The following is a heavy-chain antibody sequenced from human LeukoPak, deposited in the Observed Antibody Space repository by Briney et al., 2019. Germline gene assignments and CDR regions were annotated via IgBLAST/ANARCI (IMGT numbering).Heavy chain of an antibody. Sequence: PGGSLRLSCAASGFTFSSYGMHWVRQAPGKGLEWVAVIWYDGSNKYYADSVKGRFTISRDNSKNTLYLQMHTLRAEDTAVYYCARDPFPHYYGSGSYVGHWGQGTLVTVSS. V-gene: IGHV3-33*01. CDR1: GFTFSSYG. CDR3: ARDPFPHYYGSGSYVGH. CDR2: IWYDGSNK. D-gene: IGHD3-10*01. J-gene: IGHJ4*02.